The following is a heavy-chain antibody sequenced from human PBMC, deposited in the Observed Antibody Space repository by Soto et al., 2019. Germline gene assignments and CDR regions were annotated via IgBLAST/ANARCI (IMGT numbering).Heavy chain of an antibody. D-gene: IGHD3-3*01. CDR1: GGTFGNTA. V-gene: IGHV1-69*12. CDR3: ARECDPGYSFWSGPLGGGRFDP. CDR2: IVPLFGTA. Sequence: QVQLVQSGAEVKEPGSSVNVSCKTSGGTFGNTAVTWVRQVPGQGLEWIGGIVPLFGTANYAQKFRGRVMITAAESTSTAYMDLSSLRSDDTAIYYCARECDPGYSFWSGPLGGGRFDPWGQGTLVTVSS. J-gene: IGHJ5*02.